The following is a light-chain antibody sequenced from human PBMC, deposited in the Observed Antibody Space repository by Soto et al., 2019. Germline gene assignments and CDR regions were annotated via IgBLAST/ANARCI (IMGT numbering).Light chain of an antibody. V-gene: IGLV2-23*02. CDR2: EVN. CDR3: CSYAGNRIFV. Sequence: QSALTQPASVSGSPGQSITISCTGTSTDVGGYKYVSWYQQHPGTAPKLMIFEVNGRPSGVSDRFSGSKSGNTASLTISGLRAEDEGNYHCCSYAGNRIFVFGGGTKLTVL. J-gene: IGLJ3*02. CDR1: STDVGGYKY.